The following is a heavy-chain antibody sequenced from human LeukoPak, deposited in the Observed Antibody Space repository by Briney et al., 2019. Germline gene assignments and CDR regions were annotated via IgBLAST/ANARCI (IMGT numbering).Heavy chain of an antibody. CDR3: ARGAESSSWSLDY. J-gene: IGHJ4*02. CDR1: SGSFSSYQ. D-gene: IGHD6-13*01. V-gene: IGHV4-34*01. Sequence: KPSETLSLACAVYSGSFSSYQWNWIRQPPGKGQEWIGEISHRGTTNYNPSLKSRVTMSVDTSKNQFSLKLSSVTAADTAVYYCARGAESSSWSLDYWGQGTLVTVSS. CDR2: ISHRGTT.